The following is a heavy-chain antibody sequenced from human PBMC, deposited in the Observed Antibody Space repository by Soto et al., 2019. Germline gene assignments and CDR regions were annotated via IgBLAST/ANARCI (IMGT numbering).Heavy chain of an antibody. D-gene: IGHD6-19*01. V-gene: IGHV4-39*01. CDR1: GDSITTSSYY. Sequence: PLETLSLTCTASGDSITTSSYYWGWIRQPPGKGLEWIGSIYYSGSTYYNPSLESRVTISVDTSKNQFSLKLYSVTAADTAVYYCARQGGSGAGRYFQRWGQGTLVTVSS. J-gene: IGHJ1*01. CDR3: ARQGGSGAGRYFQR. CDR2: IYYSGST.